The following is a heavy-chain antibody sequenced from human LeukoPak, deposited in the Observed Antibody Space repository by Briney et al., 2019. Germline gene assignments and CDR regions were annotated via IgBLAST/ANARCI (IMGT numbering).Heavy chain of an antibody. CDR1: GGTLSSYA. CDR3: AREGSLSQNFDY. J-gene: IGHJ4*02. Sequence: GSSVKVSCKASGGTLSSYAISWVRQAPGQGLEWMGRIIHIFGTANYAQTFQGSVTITTDESTSTAYMELSSLRSEDTAVYYCAREGSLSQNFDYWGQGTLVTVSS. D-gene: IGHD1-26*01. V-gene: IGHV1-69*05. CDR2: IIHIFGTA.